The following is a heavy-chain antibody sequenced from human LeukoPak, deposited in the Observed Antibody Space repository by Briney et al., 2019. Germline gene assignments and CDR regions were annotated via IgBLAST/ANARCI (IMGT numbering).Heavy chain of an antibody. CDR3: ARGADSSGYYSIFYFDY. J-gene: IGHJ4*02. CDR2: IYYTGAT. Sequence: SETLSLTCTVSGGSISPHYWNWIRQPPGEGLEWMGYIYYTGATNYNPSLKSRVTISVDTSKNQFSLKLSSVTAADTAVYYCARGADSSGYYSIFYFDYWGQGTLVTVSS. CDR1: GGSISPHY. D-gene: IGHD3-22*01. V-gene: IGHV4-59*11.